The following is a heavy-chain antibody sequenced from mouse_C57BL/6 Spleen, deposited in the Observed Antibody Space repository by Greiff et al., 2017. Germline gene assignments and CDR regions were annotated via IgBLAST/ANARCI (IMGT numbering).Heavy chain of an antibody. V-gene: IGHV1-53*01. J-gene: IGHJ1*03. CDR1: GYTFTSYW. Sequence: QVQLQQPGTELVKPGASVKLSCKASGYTFTSYWMHWVKQRPGQGLEWIGNINPSNGGTNYNEKFKSKATLTVDNSSSTAYMQLSRRTTEASAVYYCARWAGTVAYWYFDVWGTGTTVTVSS. CDR2: INPSNGGT. D-gene: IGHD1-1*01. CDR3: ARWAGTVAYWYFDV.